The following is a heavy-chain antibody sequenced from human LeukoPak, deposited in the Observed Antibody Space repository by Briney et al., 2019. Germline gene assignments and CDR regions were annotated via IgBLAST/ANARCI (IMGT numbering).Heavy chain of an antibody. V-gene: IGHV3-66*01. D-gene: IGHD3-9*01. CDR3: ARDLRLGDIFV. CDR1: GFTVSSNY. J-gene: IGHJ6*02. Sequence: GGSLRLSCAASGFTVSSNYISWVRQAPGKGLERVSVIYSGGSTYYADSVKGRFTISRDNSKNTLYLQMNSLRAEDTAVYYCARDLRLGDIFVWGQGTTVTVSS. CDR2: IYSGGST.